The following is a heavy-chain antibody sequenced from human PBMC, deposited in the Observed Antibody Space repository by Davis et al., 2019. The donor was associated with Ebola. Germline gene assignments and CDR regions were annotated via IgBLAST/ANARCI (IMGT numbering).Heavy chain of an antibody. Sequence: GESLKIPCAASGFTFSGSAMHWVRQASGKGLEWVGRIRSKANSYATAYAASVKGRFTISRDDSKNTAYLQMNSLKTEDTAVYYCTGSMRGIDYWGQGTLVTVSS. V-gene: IGHV3-73*01. CDR2: IRSKANSYAT. CDR1: GFTFSGSA. CDR3: TGSMRGIDY. D-gene: IGHD2-8*01. J-gene: IGHJ4*02.